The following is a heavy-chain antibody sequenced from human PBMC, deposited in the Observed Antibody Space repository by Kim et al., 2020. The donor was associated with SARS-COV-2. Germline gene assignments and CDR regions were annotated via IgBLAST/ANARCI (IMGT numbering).Heavy chain of an antibody. V-gene: IGHV3-7*01. Sequence: GGSLRLSCAASGFTFSSYWMSWVRQAPGKGLEWVANIKQDGSEKYYVDSVKGRFTISRDNAKNSLYLQMNSLRAEDTAVYYCARVVPGITSSYDAFDIWGQGTMVTVSS. CDR3: ARVVPGITSSYDAFDI. J-gene: IGHJ3*02. CDR2: IKQDGSEK. D-gene: IGHD3-3*01. CDR1: GFTFSSYW.